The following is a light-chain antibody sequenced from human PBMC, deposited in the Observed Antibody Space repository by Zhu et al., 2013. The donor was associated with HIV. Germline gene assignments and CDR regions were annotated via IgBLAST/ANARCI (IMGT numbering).Light chain of an antibody. V-gene: IGKV2D-29*01. Sequence: DIVMTQTPPSLPVNPGEPASISCKSSQTLLHTDGKTYLHWYLQKPGQPPQLLIYEASNRFSGVSERFSGSGSGTDVTLKISRVEAEDVGDYYCMQTIQFPYTFGLGDQAGDQT. J-gene: IGKJ2*01. CDR1: QTLLHTDGKTY. CDR2: EAS. CDR3: MQTIQFPYT.